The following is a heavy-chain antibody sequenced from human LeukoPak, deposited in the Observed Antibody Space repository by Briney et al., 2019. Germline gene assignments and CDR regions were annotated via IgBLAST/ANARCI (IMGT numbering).Heavy chain of an antibody. V-gene: IGHV4-4*07. CDR3: ARVDTLTGYYPGTFDY. CDR1: GGSISSYY. CDR2: IYTSGST. Sequence: SETLSLTCTVSGGSISSYYWSWIRQPAGKGLEWIGRIYTSGSTNYNPSLKSRVTMSVDASKNQFSLKLSSVTAADTAVYYCARVDTLTGYYPGTFDYWGQGTLVTVSS. D-gene: IGHD3-9*01. J-gene: IGHJ4*02.